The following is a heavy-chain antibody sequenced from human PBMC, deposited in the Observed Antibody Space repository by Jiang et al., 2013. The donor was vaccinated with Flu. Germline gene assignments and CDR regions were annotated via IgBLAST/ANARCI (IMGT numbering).Heavy chain of an antibody. CDR2: TRYDGENQ. Sequence: VQLVESGGGVVQPGGSLRLSCSTSGFTFRKSGIYWVHWVRQAPGKGLEWVALTRYDGENQYYRDSVKGRFTVSTDNSERTLFLQMNSLRLEDTAVYYCARGGPLSIDSWGQGILVAVSS. J-gene: IGHJ4*02. V-gene: IGHV3-30*02. CDR3: ARGGPLSIDS. CDR1: GFTFRKSG.